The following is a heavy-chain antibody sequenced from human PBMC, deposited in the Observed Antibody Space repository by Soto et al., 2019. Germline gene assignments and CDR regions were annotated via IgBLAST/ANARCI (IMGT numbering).Heavy chain of an antibody. J-gene: IGHJ5*02. CDR2: RSAYNGNT. D-gene: IGHD6-6*01. CDR3: ARASLAACPGWFDP. CDR1: GYTFTSYG. Sequence: VASVKVSCKASGYTFTSYGISWVRQAPGQGLEWMGWRSAYNGNTNYAQKLQGRVTMTTDTSTSTAYMELRSLRSDDTAVYYCARASLAACPGWFDPWGQGTLVTVSS. V-gene: IGHV1-18*01.